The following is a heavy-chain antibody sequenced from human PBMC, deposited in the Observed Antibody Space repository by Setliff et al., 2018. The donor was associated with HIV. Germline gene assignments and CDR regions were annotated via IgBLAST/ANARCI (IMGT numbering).Heavy chain of an antibody. CDR1: GGSISSSSYY. CDR2: IYYSGTT. Sequence: SETLSLTCTVSGGSISSSSYYWSWIRQPAGKGLEWIGYIYYSGTTNYNPSLKSRVTISVDTSRNQFSLKLSSVTAADTAVYYCARLPHYDVFSGYYAPYFDYWGQGTLVTVSS. CDR3: ARLPHYDVFSGYYAPYFDY. V-gene: IGHV4-61*10. J-gene: IGHJ4*02. D-gene: IGHD3-3*01.